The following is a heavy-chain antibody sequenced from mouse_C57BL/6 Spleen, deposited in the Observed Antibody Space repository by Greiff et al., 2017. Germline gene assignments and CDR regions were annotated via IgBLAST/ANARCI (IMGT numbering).Heavy chain of an antibody. CDR3: ARLGTTGGLAY. J-gene: IGHJ3*01. CDR1: GYTFTSYW. CDR2: IDPSDSET. V-gene: IGHV1-52*01. Sequence: QVQLQQPGAELVRPGSSVKLSCKASGYTFTSYWMHWVKQRPIQGLEWIGNIDPSDSETHYNQKFKDKATLTVDKASSTAYMQLSSLTSEDSAVYYCARLGTTGGLAYWGQGTLVTVSA. D-gene: IGHD1-1*01.